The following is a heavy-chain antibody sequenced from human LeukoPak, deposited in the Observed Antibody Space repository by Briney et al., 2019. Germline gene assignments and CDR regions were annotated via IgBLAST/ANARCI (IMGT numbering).Heavy chain of an antibody. CDR2: IKEDGSEK. CDR3: ARGGTFVSDY. CDR1: GFTFSTFW. D-gene: IGHD1-1*01. V-gene: IGHV3-7*01. Sequence: GGSLRLSCAASGFTFSTFWMSWVRQAPGKGLEWVANIKEDGSEKYYMDSMEGRFTVSRDNAKNSLYLQMDSLRAEDTAVYYCARGGTFVSDYWGQGTLVTVSS. J-gene: IGHJ4*02.